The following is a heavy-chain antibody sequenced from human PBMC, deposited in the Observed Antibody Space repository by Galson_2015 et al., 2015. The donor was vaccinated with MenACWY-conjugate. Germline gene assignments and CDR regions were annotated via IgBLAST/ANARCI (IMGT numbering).Heavy chain of an antibody. D-gene: IGHD3-22*01. CDR2: HDWRDNK. Sequence: PALVKPTQTLTLTCTFSGFSLSTYEMCIYWVRQPPGKALEWLGRHDWRDNKDYTTSLKARLTISKDTSTNQVVLTMTNVDPVDTATYYCARMHIVLDATDAFDIWGQGTMVTVSS. CDR1: GFSLSTYEMC. J-gene: IGHJ3*02. CDR3: ARMHIVLDATDAFDI. V-gene: IGHV2-70*11.